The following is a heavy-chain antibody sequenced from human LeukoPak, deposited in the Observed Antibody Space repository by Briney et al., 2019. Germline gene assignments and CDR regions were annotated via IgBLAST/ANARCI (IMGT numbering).Heavy chain of an antibody. CDR1: GYTFSTYD. Sequence: GASVKVSCKASGYTFSTYDISWVRQAPGQGLEWTGWINTHTGNTNYAQKFQGRVTMTTDTSTRTAYMELRSLGSDDTAVYYCARGPGGCSGGSCYHDYWGQGTLVTVSS. CDR2: INTHTGNT. D-gene: IGHD2-15*01. CDR3: ARGPGGCSGGSCYHDY. J-gene: IGHJ4*02. V-gene: IGHV1-18*01.